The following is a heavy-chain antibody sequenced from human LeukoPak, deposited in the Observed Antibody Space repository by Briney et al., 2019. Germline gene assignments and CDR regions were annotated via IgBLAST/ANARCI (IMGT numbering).Heavy chain of an antibody. CDR1: GGSVSSGSYY. CDR3: AIRLGELSFMIGFVDY. V-gene: IGHV4-39*01. J-gene: IGHJ4*02. D-gene: IGHD3-16*02. CDR2: TYYSGST. Sequence: PSETLSLTCTVSGGSVSSGSYYWGWIRQPPGKGLEWIGSTYYSGSTYYNPSLKSRVTISVDTSKNQFSLKLSSVTAADTAVYYCAIRLGELSFMIGFVDYWGQGTLVTVSS.